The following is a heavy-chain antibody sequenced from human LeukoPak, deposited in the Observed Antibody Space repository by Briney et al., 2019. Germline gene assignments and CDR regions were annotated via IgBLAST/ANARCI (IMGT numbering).Heavy chain of an antibody. J-gene: IGHJ3*02. CDR1: GFTFSSYA. CDR2: ISSNGGST. CDR3: AKDMLDSSGYYGAFDI. V-gene: IGHV3-64*01. Sequence: GGSLRLSCAASGFTFSSYAMHWVRQAPGKGLEYVSAISSNGGSTYYPNSVKGRFTISRDNFKNTLYLQMGSLRAEDTAVYYCAKDMLDSSGYYGAFDIWGQGTMVSVSS. D-gene: IGHD3-22*01.